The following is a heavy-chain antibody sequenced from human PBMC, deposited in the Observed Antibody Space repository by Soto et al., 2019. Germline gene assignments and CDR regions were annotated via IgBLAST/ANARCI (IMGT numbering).Heavy chain of an antibody. CDR1: GFSLSTSGVG. CDR3: ARTITMVRGVIIGRGRRSGYFDY. D-gene: IGHD3-10*01. Sequence: QITLKESGPTLVKPTQTLTLTCTFSGFSLSTSGVGVGWIRQPPGKALEWLALIYWDDDKRYSPSLKSRLTIPKDTSKNQVIHTMTNMDPVDTATYYCARTITMVRGVIIGRGRRSGYFDYWGQGTLVTVSS. J-gene: IGHJ4*02. V-gene: IGHV2-5*02. CDR2: IYWDDDK.